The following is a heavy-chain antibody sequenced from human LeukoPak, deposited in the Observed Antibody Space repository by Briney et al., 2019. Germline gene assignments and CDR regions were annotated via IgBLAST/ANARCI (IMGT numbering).Heavy chain of an antibody. CDR2: INPNSGGT. CDR1: GYTFTGYY. J-gene: IGHJ4*02. D-gene: IGHD1-26*01. CDR3: ARLGSYHYFDY. Sequence: ASVKVSCKASGYTFTGYYMHWVRQAPGQGLEWMGWINPNSGGTNYAQKFQGWVTITRDTSASTAYMELSSLRSEDTAVYYCARLGSYHYFDYWGQGTLVTVSS. V-gene: IGHV1-2*04.